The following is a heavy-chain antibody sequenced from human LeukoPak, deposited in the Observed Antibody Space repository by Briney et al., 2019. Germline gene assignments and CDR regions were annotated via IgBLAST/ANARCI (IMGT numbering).Heavy chain of an antibody. CDR2: INPNSGGI. V-gene: IGHV1-2*02. CDR3: ARFGTYYYGSGAVGYFDY. Sequence: ASVKVSCKASGYTFTGYYMHWVRQAPGQGLEWMGWINPNSGGINYEEKFQGRVTMTRDTSISTAYMELSRLRSDDTAVYYCARFGTYYYGSGAVGYFDYWGQGTPVTVSS. CDR1: GYTFTGYY. D-gene: IGHD3-10*01. J-gene: IGHJ4*02.